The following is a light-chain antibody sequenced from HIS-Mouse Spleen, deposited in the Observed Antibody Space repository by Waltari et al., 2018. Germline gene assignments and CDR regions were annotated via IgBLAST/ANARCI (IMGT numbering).Light chain of an antibody. V-gene: IGLV3-10*01. CDR1: ALPKKS. Sequence: SYELTQPPSVSVSPGQTARITCPGDALPKKSAYWYQQKSGQAPVLVIYEDSKRPSGIPERFSGSSSGTMATLTISGTQAMDEADYYCQAWDSSTVVFGGGTKLTVL. CDR3: QAWDSSTVV. J-gene: IGLJ2*01. CDR2: EDS.